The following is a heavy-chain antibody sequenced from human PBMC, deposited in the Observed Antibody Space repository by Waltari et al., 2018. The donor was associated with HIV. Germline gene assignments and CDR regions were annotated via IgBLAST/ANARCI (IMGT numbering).Heavy chain of an antibody. CDR1: GFTFSSYW. V-gene: IGHV3-7*01. CDR3: ARERGGQYDYYFDY. J-gene: IGHJ4*02. CDR2: IKQDGSEK. Sequence: EVQLVESGGGLVQPGGSLRLSCAASGFTFSSYWMSWVRQAPGKGLEWVANIKQDGSEKYYVDSVKGRFTISRDNAKNSLYLRMNSLRAEDTAVYYCARERGGQYDYYFDYWGQGTLVTVSS. D-gene: IGHD1-1*01.